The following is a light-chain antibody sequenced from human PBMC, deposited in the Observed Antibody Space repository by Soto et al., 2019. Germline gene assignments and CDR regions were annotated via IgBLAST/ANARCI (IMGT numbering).Light chain of an antibody. CDR3: QHYNSYSEA. CDR1: QTISSW. CDR2: KAS. J-gene: IGKJ1*01. V-gene: IGKV1-5*03. Sequence: VQMTQSPSTLSGSVLDRVTITFRASQTISSWLAWYQQKPGKAPKLLIYKASTLKSGVPSRFSGSGSGTEFTLTISSLQPDDFATYYCQHYNSYSEAFGQGTKVDI.